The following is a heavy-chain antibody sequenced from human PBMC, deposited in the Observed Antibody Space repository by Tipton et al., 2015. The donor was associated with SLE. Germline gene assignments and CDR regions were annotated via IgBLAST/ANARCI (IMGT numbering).Heavy chain of an antibody. J-gene: IGHJ4*02. Sequence: TLSLTCTVSGGSISSYYWSWIRQPPGKGLEWIGYIYYSGSTNYNPSLKSRVTISVDTSKNQFSLKLSSVTAADTAVYYCARDRVGVVPLFDCWGQGTLVTVSS. CDR1: GGSISSYY. V-gene: IGHV4-59*01. CDR3: ARDRVGVVPLFDC. D-gene: IGHD3-3*01. CDR2: IYYSGST.